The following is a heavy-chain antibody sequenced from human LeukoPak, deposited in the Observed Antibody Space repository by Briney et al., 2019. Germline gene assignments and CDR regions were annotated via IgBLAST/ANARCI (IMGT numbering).Heavy chain of an antibody. Sequence: GGSLRLACVASGFTLATYRMHWARHHPGKGLVWVSRINSDGRNAVYADSVKGRFTISRDNSKNTLYLQMSSLRAEDTAVYYCVKSLDYYDSSGYYPLDYWGQGTLVTVSS. CDR2: INSDGRNA. CDR1: GFTLATYR. CDR3: VKSLDYYDSSGYYPLDY. V-gene: IGHV3-74*01. D-gene: IGHD3-22*01. J-gene: IGHJ4*02.